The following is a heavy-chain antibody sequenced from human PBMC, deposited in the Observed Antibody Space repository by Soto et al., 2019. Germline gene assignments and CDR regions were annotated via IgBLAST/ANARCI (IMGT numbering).Heavy chain of an antibody. Sequence: EVQLVESGGGLVQPGGSLRLSCAVSGFTFSSSEMYWVRQAPGKGLEWISYIHPSGQPIFYADSVKGRFTISRDNANSSLFLQMNSLRAEDTAVYYCARRASRWGQGTMVTFSS. CDR1: GFTFSSSE. CDR2: IHPSGQPI. CDR3: ARRASR. J-gene: IGHJ3*01. D-gene: IGHD1-26*01. V-gene: IGHV3-48*03.